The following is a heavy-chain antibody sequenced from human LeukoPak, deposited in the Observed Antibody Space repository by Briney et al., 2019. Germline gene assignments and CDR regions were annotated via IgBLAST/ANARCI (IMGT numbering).Heavy chain of an antibody. CDR3: ASDERVSFVDVSTGYHRDGCYFDS. CDR2: IYHIGST. Sequence: SPTLSLTCTVSGDSISSGYYWGWMRQPPGKGLGRIGGIYHIGSTYCNPSLKSRVSISVDTPKSQISLNLRSVTAADTAVYYCASDERVSFVDVSTGYHRDGCYFDSWGRGTLVTVSS. J-gene: IGHJ4*02. CDR1: GDSISSGYY. D-gene: IGHD3-9*01. V-gene: IGHV4-38-2*02.